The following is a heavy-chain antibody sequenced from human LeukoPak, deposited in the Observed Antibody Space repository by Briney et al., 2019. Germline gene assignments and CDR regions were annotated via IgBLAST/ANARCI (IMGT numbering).Heavy chain of an antibody. V-gene: IGHV2-5*01. CDR2: IYWNDDK. CDR1: GFSLSTSGVG. D-gene: IGHD3-10*01. J-gene: IGHJ4*02. CDR3: AHGEIWFGGLFFDY. Sequence: ESGPTLVKPTQTLTLTCTFSGFSLSTSGVGVGWIRQPPGKALEWLALIYWNDDKRYSPSLKSRLTITKDTSKNQVVLTMTNMDPVDTATYYCAHGEIWFGGLFFDYWGQGTLVTVSS.